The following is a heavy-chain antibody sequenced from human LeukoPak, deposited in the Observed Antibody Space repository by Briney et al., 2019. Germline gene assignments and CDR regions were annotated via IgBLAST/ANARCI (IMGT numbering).Heavy chain of an antibody. J-gene: IGHJ4*02. D-gene: IGHD5-24*01. CDR1: GFTFSSYS. V-gene: IGHV3-21*01. CDR3: VSLDGYNPYFDY. CDR2: ISSSSSYI. Sequence: AGSLRLSCAASGFTFSSYSMNWVRKAPGKGLEWVSSISSSSSYIYYADSVKGRFTISRDNAKNSLYLQMNSLRAEDTAVYYCVSLDGYNPYFDYWGQGTLVTVSS.